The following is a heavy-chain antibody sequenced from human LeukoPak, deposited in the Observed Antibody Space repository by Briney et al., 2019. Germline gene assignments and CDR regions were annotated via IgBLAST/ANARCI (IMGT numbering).Heavy chain of an antibody. CDR3: ARDTSYYDSSGYYNWFDP. CDR1: GRTFSSYA. J-gene: IGHJ5*02. V-gene: IGHV1-69*04. D-gene: IGHD3-22*01. CDR2: IIPILGIA. Sequence: SVKVSCTASGRTFSSYAIRWVRQAPGQGLEWMGRIIPILGIANYAQKFQGRVTITADKSTSTAYMELSSLRSEDTAVYYCARDTSYYDSSGYYNWFDPWGQGTLVTVSS.